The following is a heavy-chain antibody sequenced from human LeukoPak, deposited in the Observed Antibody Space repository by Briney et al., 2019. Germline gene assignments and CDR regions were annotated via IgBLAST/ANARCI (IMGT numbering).Heavy chain of an antibody. D-gene: IGHD6-13*01. V-gene: IGHV3-74*01. CDR3: ARDRGYSQDY. J-gene: IGHJ4*02. CDR2: INSDGSST. Sequence: GGSLRLSCAASGSTFSIYWMHWVRQAPGKGLVWVSHINSDGSSTSYADSVKGRFTISRDNAKNTLYLQMNSLRAEDTAVYYCARDRGYSQDYWGQGTLVTVSS. CDR1: GSTFSIYW.